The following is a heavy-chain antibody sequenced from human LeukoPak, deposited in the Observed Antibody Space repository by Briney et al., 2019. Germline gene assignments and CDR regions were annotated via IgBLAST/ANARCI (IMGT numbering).Heavy chain of an antibody. J-gene: IGHJ4*02. Sequence: PGGSLRLSCAASGFTFSSYSMNWVRQAPGKGLERVSSISSSSSYIYYADSVKGRFTISRDNAKNSLYLQMNSLRAVDTAVYYCARGYYDSSGYSLAFDYWGQGTLVTVSS. CDR3: ARGYYDSSGYSLAFDY. V-gene: IGHV3-21*01. CDR2: ISSSSSYI. D-gene: IGHD3-22*01. CDR1: GFTFSSYS.